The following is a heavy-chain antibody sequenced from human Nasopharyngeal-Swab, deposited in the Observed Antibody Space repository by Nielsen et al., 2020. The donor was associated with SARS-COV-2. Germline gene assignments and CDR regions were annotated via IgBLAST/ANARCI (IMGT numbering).Heavy chain of an antibody. CDR3: ARGDYYYGMDV. Sequence: WVRQAPGQGLEWLGRTYYRSKWYTDYAISVKSRITLNRDTSKNQFSLQLDSVTPEDTAVYYCARGDYYYGMDVWGQGTAVTVSS. V-gene: IGHV6-1*01. CDR2: TYYRSKWYT. J-gene: IGHJ6*02.